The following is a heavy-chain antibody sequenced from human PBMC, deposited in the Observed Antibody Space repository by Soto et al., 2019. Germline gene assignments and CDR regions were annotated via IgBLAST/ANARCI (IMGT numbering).Heavy chain of an antibody. Sequence: QVRLEQSGSEVKRPGSSVKVSCKASGDILSSFGLSWVRQAPGQGLEWIGGIVPLFGAENYAQRFQGRVKITADESKNTAYIELSSLRSEDTAVYYFARDRLPHCSGGSCYSECAHLGHGTLVIVSS. D-gene: IGHD2-15*01. J-gene: IGHJ4*01. CDR2: IVPLFGAE. CDR1: GDILSSFG. CDR3: ARDRLPHCSGGSCYSECAH. V-gene: IGHV1-69*01.